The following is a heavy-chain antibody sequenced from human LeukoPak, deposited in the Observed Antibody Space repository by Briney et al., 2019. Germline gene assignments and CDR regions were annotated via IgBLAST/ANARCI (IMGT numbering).Heavy chain of an antibody. CDR3: ARSLTTLTYEGY. J-gene: IGHJ4*02. CDR1: GFTFSSYM. D-gene: IGHD1-1*01. CDR2: INSGSTYT. V-gene: IGHV3-21*01. Sequence: GGSLRLSCAASGFTFSSYMMNWVRQAPGKGLEWVSSINSGSTYTYYTESVKGRFTVSGDNAKNSLFLQMNSLRAEDTAIYYCARSLTTLTYEGYWGQGTLVTVSS.